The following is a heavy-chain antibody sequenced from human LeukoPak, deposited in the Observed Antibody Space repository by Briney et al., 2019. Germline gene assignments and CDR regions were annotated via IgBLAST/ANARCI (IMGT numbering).Heavy chain of an antibody. Sequence: PSETLSLTCTVSDASFSSSGYYWGWIRQPPGKGLEWIGSIYYSGPTYYNPSLRSRVTISVDTSKNQFSLKLSSVTAADTAVYYCARQYYDIFTGYQYHFDYWGQGTLVTVSS. CDR3: ARQYYDIFTGYQYHFDY. CDR2: IYYSGPT. V-gene: IGHV4-39*01. J-gene: IGHJ4*02. CDR1: DASFSSSGYY. D-gene: IGHD3-9*01.